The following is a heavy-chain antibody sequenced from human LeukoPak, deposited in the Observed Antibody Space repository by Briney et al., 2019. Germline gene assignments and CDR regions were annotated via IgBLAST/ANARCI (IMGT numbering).Heavy chain of an antibody. CDR2: ISSSSSTI. D-gene: IGHD6-13*01. V-gene: IGHV3-48*01. Sequence: GGSLRLSCAASGFTFSGSAMHWVRQAPGKGLEWVSYISSSSSTIYYADSVKGRFTISRDNAKNSLYLQMNSLRAEDTAVYYCARVGYSSSWCNDYWGQGTLVTVSS. CDR3: ARVGYSSSWCNDY. CDR1: GFTFSGSA. J-gene: IGHJ4*02.